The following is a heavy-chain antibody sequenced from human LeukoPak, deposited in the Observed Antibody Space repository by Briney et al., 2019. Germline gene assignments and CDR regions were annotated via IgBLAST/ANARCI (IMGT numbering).Heavy chain of an antibody. V-gene: IGHV1-2*02. Sequence: ASVKVSCKASGYTFTGYYMHWVRQAPGQGLEWMGWINPKSGGTNYAQKFQGRVTMTRDTSISTAYMELSRLRSDDTAVYYCARLSSSWYPYFDYWGQGTLVTVSS. D-gene: IGHD6-13*01. CDR1: GYTFTGYY. CDR2: INPKSGGT. J-gene: IGHJ4*02. CDR3: ARLSSSWYPYFDY.